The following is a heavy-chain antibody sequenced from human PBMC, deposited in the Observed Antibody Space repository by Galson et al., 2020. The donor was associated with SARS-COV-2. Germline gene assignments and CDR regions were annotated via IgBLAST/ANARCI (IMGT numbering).Heavy chain of an antibody. CDR1: GYTFTSHR. V-gene: IGHV1-46*01. D-gene: IGHD2-15*01. CDR2: ISPSGGST. J-gene: IGHJ4*02. Sequence: ASVKVSCKASGYTFTSHRVHWVRQAPGQGLEWMGIISPSGGSTSYAQKFQGRVTMTTDTSTSTVYLELSSLRSEDTAVYYCARTCSGVTCYAGLDYWGQGTLVTVSS. CDR3: ARTCSGVTCYAGLDY.